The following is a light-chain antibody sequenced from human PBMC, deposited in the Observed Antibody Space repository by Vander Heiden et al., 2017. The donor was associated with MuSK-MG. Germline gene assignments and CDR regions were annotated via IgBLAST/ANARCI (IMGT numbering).Light chain of an antibody. CDR1: SLRTYS. CDR3: NARDSSGDRSV. CDR2: GKN. V-gene: IGLV3-19*01. J-gene: IGLJ1*01. Sequence: SSELTQDPSVSVALGQTVIITCQGDSLRTYSAGWYQQKPGQAPLLLIYGKNNRPSGIPDRFSSSTSGNTASLTISGTQAEDEADYYCNARDSSGDRSVFGTGTTVTV.